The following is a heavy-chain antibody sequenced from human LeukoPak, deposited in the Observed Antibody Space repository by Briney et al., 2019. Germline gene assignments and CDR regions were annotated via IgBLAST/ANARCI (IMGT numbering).Heavy chain of an antibody. V-gene: IGHV3-30*02. J-gene: IGHJ4*02. CDR3: ATQSITLVVVISPFDY. CDR2: IQDDGATT. CDR1: GFTFSTFP. Sequence: GGSLRLSCAASGFTFSTFPMHWVRQAPGKGLEWVALIQDDGATTNYADSVRGRFTISRDNSKSTVYLQMNSLKPDDTAVYYCATQSITLVVVISPFDYGGQGTLVTVSS. D-gene: IGHD3-22*01.